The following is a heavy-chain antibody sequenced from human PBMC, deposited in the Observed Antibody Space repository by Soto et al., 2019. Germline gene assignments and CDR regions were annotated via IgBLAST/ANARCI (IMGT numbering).Heavy chain of an antibody. CDR2: IRTISSAI. D-gene: IGHD2-15*01. CDR3: ARETPSFDS. CDR1: GFTVSDYP. J-gene: IGHJ4*02. V-gene: IGHV3-48*02. Sequence: QLVESEGGLVQPGGSLRLSCAASGFTVSDYPMNWVRQAPGKGLEWVSSIRTISSAIYFADSVRGRFTISRDNARNSLYLQMTSLRDEDTAVYYCARETPSFDSWGQGTLFTVSS.